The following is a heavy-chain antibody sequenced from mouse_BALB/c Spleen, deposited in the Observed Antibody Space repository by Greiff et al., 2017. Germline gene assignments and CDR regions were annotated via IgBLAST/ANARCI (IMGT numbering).Heavy chain of an antibody. Sequence: VQLQQSGPELMKPGASVKISCKASGYSFTSYYMHWVKQSHGKSLEWIGYIDPFNGGTSYNQKFKGKATLTVDKSSSTAYMHLSSLTSEDSAVYYFSNYDGYAMDYWGQGTSVTVSS. D-gene: IGHD1-1*01. V-gene: IGHV1-28*01. J-gene: IGHJ4*01. CDR1: GYSFTSYY. CDR3: SNYDGYAMDY. CDR2: IDPFNGGT.